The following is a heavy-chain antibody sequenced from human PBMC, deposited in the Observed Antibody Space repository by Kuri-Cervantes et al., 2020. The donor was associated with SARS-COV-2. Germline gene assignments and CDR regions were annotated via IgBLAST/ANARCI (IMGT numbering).Heavy chain of an antibody. CDR1: GFTFSSYE. CDR3: AALASGSLGAFDI. D-gene: IGHD3-10*01. J-gene: IGHJ3*02. V-gene: IGHV3-48*03. CDR2: ISSSGSTI. Sequence: GGSLRLSWAASGFTFSSYEMNWVRQAPGKGLEWVSYISSSGSTIYYADSVKGRFTISRDNAKNSLYLQMNSLRAEDTAVYYCAALASGSLGAFDIWGQGTMVTVSS.